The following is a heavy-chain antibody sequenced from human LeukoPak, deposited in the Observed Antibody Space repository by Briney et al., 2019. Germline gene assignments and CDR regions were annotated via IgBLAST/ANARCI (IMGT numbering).Heavy chain of an antibody. CDR3: VKDIRRGYNFGYDQFAY. CDR2: ISYDGSNK. CDR1: GFTFSSFS. D-gene: IGHD5-18*01. V-gene: IGHV3-30*18. J-gene: IGHJ4*02. Sequence: GGSLRLSCAASGFTFSSFSMNWVRQAPGKGLEWVAVISYDGSNKYYADSVKGRFTISRDNAKNSLYLQMNSLRAEDTALYYCVKDIRRGYNFGYDQFAYWGQGTLVTVSS.